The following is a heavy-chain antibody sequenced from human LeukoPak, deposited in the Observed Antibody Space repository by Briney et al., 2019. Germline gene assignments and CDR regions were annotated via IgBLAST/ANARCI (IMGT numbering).Heavy chain of an antibody. CDR1: GYSFTSYW. Sequence: PGESLKISCKGSGYSFTSYWIGWVRQMPGKGLEWMGIIYPGDSDTRYSPSFQGQVTISADKSISTAYLQWSSLKASDTAMYYCARHTKGDYHSNWFDPWGQGTLVTVSS. J-gene: IGHJ5*02. D-gene: IGHD4-17*01. CDR2: IYPGDSDT. V-gene: IGHV5-51*01. CDR3: ARHTKGDYHSNWFDP.